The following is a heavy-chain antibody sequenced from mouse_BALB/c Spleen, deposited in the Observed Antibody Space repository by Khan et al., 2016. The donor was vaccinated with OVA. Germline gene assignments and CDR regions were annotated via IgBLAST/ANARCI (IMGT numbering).Heavy chain of an antibody. CDR3: ARGYFGNYEFAY. J-gene: IGHJ3*01. V-gene: IGHV1S132*01. CDR1: GYTFTNYW. D-gene: IGHD2-1*01. Sequence: QVQLQQSEAELVKPGASAKLSCKTSGYTFTNYWIQWIKQRPGQGLEWIGEIFPGTGTTYYNENFKGKATLTIDTSSTTAYMQLSSLTSEDSAVYFCARGYFGNYEFAYWGQGTLVTVSA. CDR2: IFPGTGTT.